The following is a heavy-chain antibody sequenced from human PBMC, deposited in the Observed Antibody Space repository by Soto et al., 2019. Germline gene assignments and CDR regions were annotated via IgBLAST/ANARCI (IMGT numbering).Heavy chain of an antibody. CDR3: AGKDAGGSYSAFDI. CDR1: GGSISSSSYY. D-gene: IGHD1-26*01. Sequence: SETLSLTCTVSGGSISSSSYYWGWIRQPPGKGLEWIGSIYYSGSTHYNPSLKSRVTISVDTSKNQFSLKLSSVTAADTAVYYCAGKDAGGSYSAFDIWGQGTMVTVSS. V-gene: IGHV4-39*01. CDR2: IYYSGST. J-gene: IGHJ3*02.